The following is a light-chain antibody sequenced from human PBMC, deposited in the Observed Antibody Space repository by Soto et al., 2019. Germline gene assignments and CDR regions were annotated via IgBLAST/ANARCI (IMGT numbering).Light chain of an antibody. J-gene: IGKJ1*01. V-gene: IGKV3-20*01. CDR1: QSVTSSY. Sequence: EIVLTQSPGTLSLSPGERATLSCRTSQSVTSSYLAWYQQRPGQAPRLLISDASYRATGIPDRFSGSGSGTDFTLTISRLEPEDFAVYYCQQYGRSPDTFGQGTKVEIK. CDR3: QQYGRSPDT. CDR2: DAS.